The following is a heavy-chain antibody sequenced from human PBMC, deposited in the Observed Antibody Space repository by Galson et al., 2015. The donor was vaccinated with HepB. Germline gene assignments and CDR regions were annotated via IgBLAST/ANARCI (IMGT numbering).Heavy chain of an antibody. Sequence: SLRLSCAASGFTFSSYWMHWVSRINSDGSSTSYADSVKGRFTISRDNAKNTLYLQMNSLRAEDTAVYYCARDNPTYGSGSYYWLPGYYYYYGMDVWGQGTTVTVSS. J-gene: IGHJ6*02. CDR1: GFTFSSYW. CDR3: ARDNPTYGSGSYYWLPGYYYYYGMDV. V-gene: IGHV3-74*01. D-gene: IGHD3-10*01. CDR2: INSDGSST.